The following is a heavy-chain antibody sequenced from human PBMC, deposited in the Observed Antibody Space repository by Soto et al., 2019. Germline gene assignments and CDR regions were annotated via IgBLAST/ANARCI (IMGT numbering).Heavy chain of an antibody. V-gene: IGHV4-59*01. CDR1: GGSISSYY. Sequence: SETLSLTCTVSGGSISSYYWSWIRQPPGKGLEWIGYIYYSGTTNYNPSLKSRVTISVDTSKNQFSLKLNSVTAADTAVYFCARTHSSGPTAFDYWGQGTLVTVSS. CDR2: IYYSGTT. D-gene: IGHD6-19*01. CDR3: ARTHSSGPTAFDY. J-gene: IGHJ4*02.